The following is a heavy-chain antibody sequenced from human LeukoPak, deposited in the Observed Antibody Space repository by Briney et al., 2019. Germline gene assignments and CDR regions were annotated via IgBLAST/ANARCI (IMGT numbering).Heavy chain of an antibody. CDR2: IYYSGST. J-gene: IGHJ6*03. D-gene: IGHD5-12*01. CDR3: ATYRYSGYDLFRGYYYMDV. CDR1: GGSISSSSYY. Sequence: SETLSLTCTVSGGSISSSSYYWGWIRQPPGKGLEWIGSIYYSGSTYYNPSLKSRVTISVDKSKNQFSLKLSSVTAADTAVYYCATYRYSGYDLFRGYYYMDVWGKGTTVTISS. V-gene: IGHV4-39*07.